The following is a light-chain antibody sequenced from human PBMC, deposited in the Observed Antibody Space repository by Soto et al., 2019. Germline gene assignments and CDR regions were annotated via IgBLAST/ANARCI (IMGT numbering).Light chain of an antibody. CDR1: QSVGSN. CDR2: GAS. Sequence: EIGMTQSPATLSVSPGERVTLSCRASQSVGSNLAWYQHKPGQAPSLLIYGASNRATGVPARFTGSGSGTEFTLTIISLQSEDFALYYCQQYNNWLTFGGGTRVEIK. CDR3: QQYNNWLT. V-gene: IGKV3-15*01. J-gene: IGKJ4*01.